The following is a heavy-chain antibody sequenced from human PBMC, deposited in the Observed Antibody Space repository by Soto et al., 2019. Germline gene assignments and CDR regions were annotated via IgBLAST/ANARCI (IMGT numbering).Heavy chain of an antibody. J-gene: IGHJ4*02. CDR1: GFSLSTSGVG. Sequence: QITLKESGPTLLRPTQTLTLTCAFSGFSLSTSGVGVGWIRKPPGKALEWLAVIYWDDSKHYSPSRRSRLTITKDTSKNQVVLTMTNMDPMDTGTYYCAHKGPEDWPLDYWGQGTLVTVSS. V-gene: IGHV2-5*02. D-gene: IGHD3-9*01. CDR2: IYWDDSK. CDR3: AHKGPEDWPLDY.